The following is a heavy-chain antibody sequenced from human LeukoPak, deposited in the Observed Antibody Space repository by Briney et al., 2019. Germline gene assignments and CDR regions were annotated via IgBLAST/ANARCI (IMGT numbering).Heavy chain of an antibody. CDR2: ISWNSGSI. D-gene: IGHD6-19*01. J-gene: IGHJ4*02. V-gene: IGHV3-9*01. CDR1: RFTFDDYA. Sequence: GGSLRLSCAASRFTFDDYAMHWVRQAPGKGLEWVSGISWNSGSIGYADSVKGRFTISRDNAKNSLYLQMNSLRAEDTALYYCAKASYSSGWTAGDYFDYWGQGTLVTVSS. CDR3: AKASYSSGWTAGDYFDY.